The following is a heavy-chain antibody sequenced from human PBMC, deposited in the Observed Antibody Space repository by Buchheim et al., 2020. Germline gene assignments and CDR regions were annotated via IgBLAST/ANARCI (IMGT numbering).Heavy chain of an antibody. CDR2: INFSGST. D-gene: IGHD4-17*01. J-gene: IGHJ6*02. CDR3: AKDDYGESYALDV. CDR1: SGSISSGDYY. Sequence: QVQLQESGPGLVKPSQTLSLTCAVSSGSISSGDYYWNWIRQAPGKGLEWIGNINFSGSTYYNPSLKSRVTISFDRSKTLFSLKLTSVTAADTAVYYCAKDDYGESYALDVWGQGTT. V-gene: IGHV4-30-4*01.